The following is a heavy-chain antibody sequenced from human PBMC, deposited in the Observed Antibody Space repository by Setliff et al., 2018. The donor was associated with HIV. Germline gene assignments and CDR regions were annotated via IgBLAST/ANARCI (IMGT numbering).Heavy chain of an antibody. V-gene: IGHV1-24*01. CDR1: GYSLTDLS. D-gene: IGHD3-22*01. CDR3: ARETYYYDSSGQAHFDY. Sequence: ASVKVSCKVSGYSLTDLSIHWVRQAPGKGLEWMGGFDPEDGETIYAQKFQGRVTITTDESTSTAYMELSSLRSEDTAVYYCARETYYYDSSGQAHFDYWGQGTLVTVS. J-gene: IGHJ4*02. CDR2: FDPEDGET.